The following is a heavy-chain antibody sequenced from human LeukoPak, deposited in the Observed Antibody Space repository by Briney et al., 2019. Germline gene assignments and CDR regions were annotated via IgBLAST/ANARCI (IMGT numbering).Heavy chain of an antibody. CDR2: INHSGST. D-gene: IGHD1-7*01. CDR3: ARTGTTNYYYYYMDV. Sequence: SETLSLTCAVYGGSFSGYYWSWIRQPPGKGLEWIGEINHSGSTNYNPSLKSRVTISVDTSKNQFSLKLSSVTAADTAVYYCARTGTTNYYYYYMDVWGKGTTVTVSS. V-gene: IGHV4-34*01. J-gene: IGHJ6*03. CDR1: GGSFSGYY.